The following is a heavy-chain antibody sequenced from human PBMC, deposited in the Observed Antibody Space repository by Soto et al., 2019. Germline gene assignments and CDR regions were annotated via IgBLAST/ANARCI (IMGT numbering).Heavy chain of an antibody. CDR1: GFTFSSYS. Sequence: EVQLVESGGGLVKPGGSLRLSCAASGFTFSSYSMNWVRQAPGKGLEWVSSISSSSSYRYDADSVKGRFTISRDNAKNSLYLQMNSLRAEYTAVYYCARDGGIVATDVWGQGTTVTVSS. J-gene: IGHJ6*02. CDR3: ARDGGIVATDV. V-gene: IGHV3-21*01. D-gene: IGHD5-12*01. CDR2: ISSSSSYR.